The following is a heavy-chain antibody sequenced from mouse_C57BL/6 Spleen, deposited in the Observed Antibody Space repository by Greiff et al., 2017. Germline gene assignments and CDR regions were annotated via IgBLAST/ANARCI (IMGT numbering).Heavy chain of an antibody. D-gene: IGHD3-1*01. CDR1: GYTFTSYW. J-gene: IGHJ4*01. CDR3: ARSGDYYAMDY. V-gene: IGHV1-64*01. Sequence: VQLQQPGAELVKPGASVKLSCKASGYTFTSYWMHWVKQRPGQGLEWIGMIHPNSGSTNYNEKFKSKATLTVDKSSSTAYMQLSSLTSEDSAVYYGARSGDYYAMDYWGQGTSVTVSS. CDR2: IHPNSGST.